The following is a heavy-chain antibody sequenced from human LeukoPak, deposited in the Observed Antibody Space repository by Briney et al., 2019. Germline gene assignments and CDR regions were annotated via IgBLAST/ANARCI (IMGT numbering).Heavy chain of an antibody. V-gene: IGHV4-59*12. J-gene: IGHJ5*02. CDR2: INYSGST. CDR3: AREGYCSGGTCLNWFDP. D-gene: IGHD2-15*01. CDR1: GGSISSYY. Sequence: SETLSLTCTVSGGSISSYYWSWIRQPPGKGPEWIGYINYSGSTNYNPSLKSRVTMSVDTSKNQFSLKLSSVTAADTAVYYCAREGYCSGGTCLNWFDPWGQGTLVTVSS.